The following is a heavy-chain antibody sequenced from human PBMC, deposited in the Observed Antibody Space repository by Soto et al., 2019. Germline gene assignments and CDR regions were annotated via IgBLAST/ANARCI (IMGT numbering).Heavy chain of an antibody. J-gene: IGHJ6*02. D-gene: IGHD5-12*01. CDR3: AKDRGGYKYGQAQYYYYGMDV. Sequence: EGQLVESGGGLVQPGRSLRLSCAASGFTFDDYAMHWVRQAPGKGLEWVSRVSWNSGDIGYADSVKCRFTISRDNGKNTLTQQMNSLRAEDTALYYCAKDRGGYKYGQAQYYYYGMDVWGQGTTVTVSS. CDR2: VSWNSGDI. V-gene: IGHV3-9*01. CDR1: GFTFDDYA.